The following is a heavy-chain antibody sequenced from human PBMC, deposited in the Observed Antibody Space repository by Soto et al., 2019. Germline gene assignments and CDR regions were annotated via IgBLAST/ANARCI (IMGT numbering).Heavy chain of an antibody. Sequence: GASVKVSCKASGYTFTSYDINWVRQATGQGLEWMGWMNPNSGNTGYAQKFQGRVTMTRNTSISTAYMELSSLRSEDTAVYYCARARDSSSLIDYYYMDVWGKGTTVTVSS. V-gene: IGHV1-8*01. J-gene: IGHJ6*03. D-gene: IGHD6-6*01. CDR1: GYTFTSYD. CDR3: ARARDSSSLIDYYYMDV. CDR2: MNPNSGNT.